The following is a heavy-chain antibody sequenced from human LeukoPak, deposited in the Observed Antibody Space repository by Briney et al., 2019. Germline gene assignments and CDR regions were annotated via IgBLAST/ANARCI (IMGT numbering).Heavy chain of an antibody. CDR2: ISAYNGNT. CDR3: ARAPIVLMVYAIQPPDY. J-gene: IGHJ4*02. CDR1: GYTFTSYG. V-gene: IGHV1-18*01. D-gene: IGHD2-8*01. Sequence: ASVKVSCKASGYTFTSYGISWVRQAPGQGLEWMGWISAYNGNTNYAQKLQGRVTMTTDTSTSTAYMELRSLRSDDTAVYYCARAPIVLMVYAIQPPDYWGQGTLVTVSS.